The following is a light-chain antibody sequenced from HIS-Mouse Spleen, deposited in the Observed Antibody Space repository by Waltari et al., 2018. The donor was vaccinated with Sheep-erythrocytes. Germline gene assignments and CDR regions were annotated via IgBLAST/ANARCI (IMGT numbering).Light chain of an antibody. CDR1: QDINNY. J-gene: IGKJ4*01. CDR2: DAS. Sequence: DIQMTQSPSSLSASVGDRVTITCQASQDINNYLNWYQQKPGKAPKLLIYDASNLETGVQSRFSGSGSGTDFTFTISSLQPEDIATYYCQQYDNLLTFGGGTKVEIK. V-gene: IGKV1-33*01. CDR3: QQYDNLLT.